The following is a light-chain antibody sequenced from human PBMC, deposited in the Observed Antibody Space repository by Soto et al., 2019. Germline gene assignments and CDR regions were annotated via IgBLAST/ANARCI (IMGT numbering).Light chain of an antibody. CDR1: QSVSSN. Sequence: VMTQSPATLSVSPGASATLSCRASQSVSSNLAWHQQKPGQAPRILMYDASTRATGIPARFSGSGSGTELTLTISSLQSEDFAVYYCQQYNNWPQTFGQGTKVDIK. J-gene: IGKJ1*01. V-gene: IGKV3-15*01. CDR3: QQYNNWPQT. CDR2: DAS.